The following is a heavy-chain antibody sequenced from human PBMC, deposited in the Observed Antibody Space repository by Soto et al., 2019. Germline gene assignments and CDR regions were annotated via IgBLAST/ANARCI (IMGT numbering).Heavy chain of an antibody. J-gene: IGHJ6*03. D-gene: IGHD3-9*01. CDR3: AKSCDWYFCFMDV. CDR1: GFTFSSYA. CDR2: ISGSGGRT. Sequence: EVHLSESGGGSIQPGGSLRLSCAASGFTFSSYAMSWVRQAPGKGLEWVSAISGSGGRTYYANSVKGRFTISRDDSQNTLYLQMNSLRAEDTALYYCAKSCDWYFCFMDVWCKGTTVTVSS. V-gene: IGHV3-23*01.